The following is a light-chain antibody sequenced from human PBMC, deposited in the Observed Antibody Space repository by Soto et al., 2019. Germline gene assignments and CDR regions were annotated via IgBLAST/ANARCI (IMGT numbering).Light chain of an antibody. CDR1: QSVITTW. Sequence: EVVLTQSPGTLSLSPGDTATLSCKTSQSVITTWMSWYQQKLGQPPRLLIYKTSERATDIPDWFSGGGSATDYSRTFAGLEIEDFAIYDGHQYGASPCFICGPGPKVELK. V-gene: IGKV3-20*01. CDR2: KTS. J-gene: IGKJ3*01. CDR3: HQYGASPCFI.